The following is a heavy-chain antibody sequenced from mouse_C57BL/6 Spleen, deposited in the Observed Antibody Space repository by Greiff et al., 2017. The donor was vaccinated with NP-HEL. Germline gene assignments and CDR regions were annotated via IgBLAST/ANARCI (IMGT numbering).Heavy chain of an antibody. J-gene: IGHJ3*01. CDR2: IRLKSDNYAT. V-gene: IGHV6-3*01. CDR1: GFTFSNYW. D-gene: IGHD2-3*01. Sequence: DVKLVESGGGLVQPGGSMKLSCVASGFTFSNYWMNWVRQSPEKGLEWVAQIRLKSDNYATHYAESVKGRFTISRDDSKSSVYLQMNNLRAEDTGIYYCTKGDGYYGFAYWGQGTLVTVSA. CDR3: TKGDGYYGFAY.